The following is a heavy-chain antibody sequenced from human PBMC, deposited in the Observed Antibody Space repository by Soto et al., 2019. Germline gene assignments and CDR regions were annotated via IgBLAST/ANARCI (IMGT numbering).Heavy chain of an antibody. V-gene: IGHV1-8*01. Sequence: ASVKVSCKASGYTFTSYDINWVRQATGQGLEWMGWMNPNSGNTGYAQKFQGRVTMTRNTSISTAYMELSSLRSEDTAVYYCARSGSYYLVYYYYGMDVWGQGTTATVSS. CDR2: MNPNSGNT. CDR3: ARSGSYYLVYYYYGMDV. D-gene: IGHD1-26*01. J-gene: IGHJ6*02. CDR1: GYTFTSYD.